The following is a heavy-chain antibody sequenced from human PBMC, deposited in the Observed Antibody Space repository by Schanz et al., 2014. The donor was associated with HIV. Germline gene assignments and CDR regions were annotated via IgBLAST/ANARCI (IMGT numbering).Heavy chain of an antibody. CDR2: INPNSGGS. CDR1: GYTFTGYY. CDR3: AIPSSGWSTLDY. J-gene: IGHJ4*02. D-gene: IGHD6-19*01. V-gene: IGHV1-2*02. Sequence: QVQLVQSGAEVKKPGASVKVSCKASGYTFTGYYLHWVRQAPGQGLEWMGWINPNSGGSTYAQKFQGRVTMTRDTSITTAYMELTTLRSDDTALYYCAIPSSGWSTLDYRGQGTLVTVSS.